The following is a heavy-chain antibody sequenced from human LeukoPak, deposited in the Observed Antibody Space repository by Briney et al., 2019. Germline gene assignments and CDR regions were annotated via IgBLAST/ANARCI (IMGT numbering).Heavy chain of an antibody. CDR2: ISSNGGST. CDR1: GFTFSSYA. V-gene: IGHV3-64*01. J-gene: IGHJ6*03. Sequence: SGGSLRLSCEASGFTFSSYAMPWVRQAPGKGLEYVSAISSNGGSTYYANSVKGRFTICRDNSKNTLYLQMGSLRAEDMAVYYCARDVSGSGNYYYYMDVWGKGTTVTVSS. D-gene: IGHD2-15*01. CDR3: ARDVSGSGNYYYYMDV.